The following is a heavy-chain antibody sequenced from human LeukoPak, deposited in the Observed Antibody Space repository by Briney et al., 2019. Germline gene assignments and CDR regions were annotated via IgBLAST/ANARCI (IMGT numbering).Heavy chain of an antibody. D-gene: IGHD5-24*01. CDR3: ARGRGEGYPDY. J-gene: IGHJ4*02. CDR2: IKHGGFT. CDR1: GGSFSGFY. Sequence: SETLSLTCAVHGGSFSGFYWTWMRQPPGKELEWIGEIKHGGFTSYHPSLKSRVTMSEDTSNNQFSLKLTSVTAADTAVYYCARGRGEGYPDYWGPGTLVTVSS. V-gene: IGHV4-34*01.